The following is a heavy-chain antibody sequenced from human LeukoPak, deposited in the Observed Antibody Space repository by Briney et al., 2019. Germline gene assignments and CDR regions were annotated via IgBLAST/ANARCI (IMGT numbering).Heavy chain of an antibody. CDR2: IYYSGST. CDR1: GGSISSGVYY. D-gene: IGHD3-22*01. J-gene: IGHJ4*02. Sequence: SRTLSLTCTVSGGSISSGVYYWGWIRQPPGKGLEWIGYIYYSGSTYYNPSLKSRVTISADTSKNQFSLKLSSVAAADTAVYYCARESGHYYDSSGCRFDYWGQGTLVTVSS. CDR3: ARESGHYYDSSGCRFDY. V-gene: IGHV4-30-4*01.